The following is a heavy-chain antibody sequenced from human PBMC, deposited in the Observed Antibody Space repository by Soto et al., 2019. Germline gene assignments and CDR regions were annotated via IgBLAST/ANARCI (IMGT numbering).Heavy chain of an antibody. CDR3: ARALYSGYDLVAFDI. CDR2: IWYDGSNK. Sequence: GGSLRLSCAASGFTLSSYGMHWVRQAPGKGLEWVAVIWYDGSNKYYADSVKGRFTISRDNSKNTLYLQMNSLRAEDTAVYYCARALYSGYDLVAFDIWGQGTMVTVSS. CDR1: GFTLSSYG. D-gene: IGHD5-12*01. J-gene: IGHJ3*02. V-gene: IGHV3-33*01.